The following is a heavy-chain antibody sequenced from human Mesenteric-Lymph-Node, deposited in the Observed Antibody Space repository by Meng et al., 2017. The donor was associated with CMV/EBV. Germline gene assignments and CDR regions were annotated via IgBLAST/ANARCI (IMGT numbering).Heavy chain of an antibody. V-gene: IGHV3-23*01. J-gene: IGHJ6*02. Sequence: GESLKISCAASGFTFSSYSMSWVRQAPGKGLEWVSAINDNGGSTNYEDSVRGRFTISRDNSKNTLYLQMNILRAEDTALYYCAKGGGRVQARDHYGMDVWGQGATVTVSS. CDR1: GFTFSSYS. CDR2: INDNGGST. D-gene: IGHD3-10*01. CDR3: AKGGGRVQARDHYGMDV.